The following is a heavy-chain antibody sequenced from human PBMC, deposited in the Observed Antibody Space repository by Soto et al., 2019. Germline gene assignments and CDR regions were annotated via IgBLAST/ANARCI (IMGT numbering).Heavy chain of an antibody. D-gene: IGHD3-22*01. J-gene: IGHJ6*02. V-gene: IGHV4-59*01. Sequence: SETLSLTCTVSGGSISSDYWSWIRQPPGKGLEWIGYIYYSGSTNYNPSLKSRVTISVDTSKNQFSLKLSSVTAADTAVYYCARGAKVVALYYYYGMDVWGQGTTVTVSS. CDR1: GGSISSDY. CDR3: ARGAKVVALYYYYGMDV. CDR2: IYYSGST.